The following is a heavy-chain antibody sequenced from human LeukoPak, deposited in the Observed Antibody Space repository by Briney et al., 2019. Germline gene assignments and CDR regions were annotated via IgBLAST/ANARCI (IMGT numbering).Heavy chain of an antibody. V-gene: IGHV3-9*03. CDR1: GFTFDDYA. Sequence: GRPLRLSCAASGFTFDDYAMHWVRQAPGKGLEWVSGISWNSGSIGYADSVKGRFTISRDNAKNSLYLQMNSLRAEDMALYYCAKDRDYGGNSGAFDIWGQGTMVTVSS. J-gene: IGHJ3*02. D-gene: IGHD4-23*01. CDR2: ISWNSGSI. CDR3: AKDRDYGGNSGAFDI.